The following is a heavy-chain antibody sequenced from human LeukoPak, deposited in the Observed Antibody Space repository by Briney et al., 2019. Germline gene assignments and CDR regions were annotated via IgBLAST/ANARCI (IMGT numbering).Heavy chain of an antibody. CDR2: IKQDGSEK. V-gene: IGHV3-7*01. Sequence: PGGSLRLSCAASGFTFSSFWMSWVRQAPGKGLEWVANIKQDGSEKYYVDSVKGRFTISRDNAKNSLYLQMNSLRTEDTAVYYCTRPSTVTTQYSWGQGTLVTVSS. CDR3: TRPSTVTTQYS. D-gene: IGHD4-17*01. CDR1: GFTFSSFW. J-gene: IGHJ4*02.